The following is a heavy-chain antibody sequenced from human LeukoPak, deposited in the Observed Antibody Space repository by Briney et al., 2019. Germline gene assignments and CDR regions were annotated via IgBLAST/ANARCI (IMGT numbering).Heavy chain of an antibody. D-gene: IGHD5-24*01. CDR1: GFTFSSYA. V-gene: IGHV3-23*01. Sequence: GGSLRLSCAASGFTFSSYAMSWVRKAPGKGLEWVSAISGSGGSTYYADSVKGRFTISRDNAKNSLYLQMNSLRDEDTAVYFCAREMATIGMSTYYGMDVWGQGTTVTVSS. CDR3: AREMATIGMSTYYGMDV. CDR2: ISGSGGST. J-gene: IGHJ6*02.